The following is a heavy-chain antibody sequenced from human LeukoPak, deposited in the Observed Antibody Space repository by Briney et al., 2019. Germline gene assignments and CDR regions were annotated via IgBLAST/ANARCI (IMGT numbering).Heavy chain of an antibody. J-gene: IGHJ4*02. CDR2: LGNSDNNM. D-gene: IGHD2/OR15-2a*01. CDR1: GFIISDYY. CDR3: ARKQYYRFDT. V-gene: IGHV3-11*01. Sequence: GGSLRLSCVGSGFIISDYYTSWIRQAPGKGLEWVAVLGNSDNNMFLSDSVKGRFTISRDNAKNSVSLQMNSLRAEDTAVYYCARKQYYRFDTWGQGAPVTVSS.